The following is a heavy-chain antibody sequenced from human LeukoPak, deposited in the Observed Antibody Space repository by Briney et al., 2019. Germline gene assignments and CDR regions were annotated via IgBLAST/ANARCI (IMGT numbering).Heavy chain of an antibody. Sequence: ASVKVSCKASGYTFTSYGISWVRQAPGQGLEWMGWISAYNGNTNYAQKLQGRVTMTTDTSTSTAYMELRSLRSDDTAVYYCARGRPVGGTMIVVVMDYWGQGTLVTVSS. D-gene: IGHD3-22*01. J-gene: IGHJ4*02. CDR3: ARGRPVGGTMIVVVMDY. CDR1: GYTFTSYG. CDR2: ISAYNGNT. V-gene: IGHV1-18*01.